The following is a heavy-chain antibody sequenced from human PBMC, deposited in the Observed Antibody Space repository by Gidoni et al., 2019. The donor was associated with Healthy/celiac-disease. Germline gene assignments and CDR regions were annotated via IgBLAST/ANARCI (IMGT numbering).Heavy chain of an antibody. J-gene: IGHJ4*02. V-gene: IGHV3-48*01. CDR3: ARDQLWFRGRYYFDY. Sequence: EVQLVESGGGLVQPGGSLRLSCAASGFTFISYSMNWVRQAPGKGLEWVSYISSSSSTIYYADSVKGRFTISRDNAKNSLYLQMNSLRAEDTAVYYCARDQLWFRGRYYFDYWGQGTLVTVSS. CDR1: GFTFISYS. D-gene: IGHD3-10*01. CDR2: ISSSSSTI.